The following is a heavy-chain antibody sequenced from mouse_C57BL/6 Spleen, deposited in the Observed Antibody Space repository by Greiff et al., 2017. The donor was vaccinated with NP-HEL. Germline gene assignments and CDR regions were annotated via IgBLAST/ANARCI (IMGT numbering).Heavy chain of an antibody. V-gene: IGHV1-82*01. CDR1: GYAFSSSW. J-gene: IGHJ1*03. CDR3: ARVLYWYFDV. Sequence: VKLQQSGPELVKPGASVKISCKASGYAFSSSWMNWVKQRPGKGLEWIGRICPGDGDTNYNGKFKGKATLTADKTSSTAYIQLSRLTSEDSAVYFCARVLYWYFDVWGTGTTVTVSS. CDR2: ICPGDGDT.